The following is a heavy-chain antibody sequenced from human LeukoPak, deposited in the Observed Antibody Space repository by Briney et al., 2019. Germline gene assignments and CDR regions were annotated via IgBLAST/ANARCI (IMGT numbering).Heavy chain of an antibody. V-gene: IGHV3-23*01. Sequence: GGSLRLSCVASGCTFSSYAMSWVRPAPGKGLTWVSTIDGIGSTPYYADSVKGRYTISRDKSKNTLYLQMNSLRAEDTAVYYCAKYIAGNSDRDWGQGTLGTVSS. CDR1: GCTFSSYA. D-gene: IGHD5-12*01. CDR2: IDGIGSTP. CDR3: AKYIAGNSDRD. J-gene: IGHJ4*02.